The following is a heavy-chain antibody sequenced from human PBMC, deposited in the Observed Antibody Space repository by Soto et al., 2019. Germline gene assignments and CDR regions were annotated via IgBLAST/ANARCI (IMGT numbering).Heavy chain of an antibody. V-gene: IGHV3-30*03. CDR2: VANDGSNQ. CDR1: GFTFSSYG. J-gene: IGHJ4*02. D-gene: IGHD6-13*01. CDR3: ARRGGGSSWYPPDY. Sequence: QVQLVESGGGVVQPGRSLRLSCAASGFTFSSYGMQWVRQSPGEGPEWVAIVANDGSNQYYAESVKGRFTISRDNSKTTVFLEMDSLRPEDTAVYYCARRGGGSSWYPPDYWGQGTLVTVSS.